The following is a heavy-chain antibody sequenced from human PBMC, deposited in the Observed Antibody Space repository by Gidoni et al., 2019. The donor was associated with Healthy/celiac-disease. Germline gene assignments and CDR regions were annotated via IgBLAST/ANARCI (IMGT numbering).Heavy chain of an antibody. CDR2: IYYSGST. V-gene: IGHV4-31*03. CDR3: ARDSNCSGGSCYFDY. D-gene: IGHD2-15*01. J-gene: IGHJ4*02. CDR1: GGSISSGGYY. Sequence: QVQLQESGPGLVKPSQTLSLTCTVSGGSISSGGYYWSWIRQHPGKGLEWIGYIYYSGSTYYNPSLKSRVTISVDTSKNQFSLKLSSVTAADTAVYYCARDSNCSGGSCYFDYWGQGTLVTVSS.